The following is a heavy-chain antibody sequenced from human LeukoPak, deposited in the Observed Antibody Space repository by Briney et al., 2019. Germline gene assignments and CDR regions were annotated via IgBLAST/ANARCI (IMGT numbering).Heavy chain of an antibody. D-gene: IGHD3-10*01. V-gene: IGHV3-7*01. CDR2: IKQDGSEE. CDR3: ARGGSSTLLWFGELLWGWFDP. J-gene: IGHJ5*02. CDR1: GFTFSSYW. Sequence: PGGSLRLSCAASGFTFSSYWMSWVRQAPGKGLEWAANIKQDGSEEYYVDSVKGRFTISRDNAKNSLYLQMNGLRAEDTAVYYCARGGSSTLLWFGELLWGWFDPWGQGTLVTVSS.